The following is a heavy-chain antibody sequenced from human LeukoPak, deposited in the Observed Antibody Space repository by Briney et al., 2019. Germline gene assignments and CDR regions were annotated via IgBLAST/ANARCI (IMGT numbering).Heavy chain of an antibody. V-gene: IGHV3-7*01. CDR3: ARDVAAMDYYYYYYYMDV. Sequence: PGGSLRLSCAASGFTFSSYWMSWVRQAPGKGLEWVANIKQDGSEKYYVDSVKGRFTISRDNAKNSLYLQMNSLRAEDTAVYYRARDVAAMDYYYYYYYMDVWGKGTTVTVSS. D-gene: IGHD2-15*01. CDR2: IKQDGSEK. CDR1: GFTFSSYW. J-gene: IGHJ6*03.